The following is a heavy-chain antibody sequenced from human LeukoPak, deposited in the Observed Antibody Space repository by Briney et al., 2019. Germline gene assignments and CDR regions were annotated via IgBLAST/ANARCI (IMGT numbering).Heavy chain of an antibody. CDR2: IYYSGST. D-gene: IGHD3-22*01. CDR3: ARATDHYDSSGYGAFDI. V-gene: IGHV4-59*12. J-gene: IGHJ3*02. CDR1: GVSISSYY. Sequence: SETLSLTCTVSGVSISSYYWSWIRQPPGKGLEWIGYIYYSGSTNYNPSLKSRVTISVDTSKNQFSLKLSSVTAADTAVYYCARATDHYDSSGYGAFDIWGQGTMVTVSS.